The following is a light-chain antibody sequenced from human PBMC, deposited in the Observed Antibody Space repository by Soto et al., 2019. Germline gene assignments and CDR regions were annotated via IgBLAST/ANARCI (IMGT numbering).Light chain of an antibody. Sequence: EIVLTQSPATLSLSPGERATLSCRASQSVSSYLAWYQQKPGQAPRLLIYDASNRATGIPARFSGSGSGTEFTLTISSLEPEDFAVYYCQRRSNWPPTFGQGTKLEI. J-gene: IGKJ2*01. CDR1: QSVSSY. V-gene: IGKV3-11*01. CDR2: DAS. CDR3: QRRSNWPPT.